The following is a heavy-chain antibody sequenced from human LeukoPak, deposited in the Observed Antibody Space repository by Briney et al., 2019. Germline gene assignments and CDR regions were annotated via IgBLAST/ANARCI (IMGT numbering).Heavy chain of an antibody. CDR1: GFTFSSYS. Sequence: GGSLRLSCAASGFTFSSYSMNWVRQAPGKWLEWVSSISSSSYIYYADSVKGRFTISRDNAKNSLYLQMNSLRAEDTAVYYCARDLNWNYVPWGQGTLVTVSS. V-gene: IGHV3-21*01. D-gene: IGHD1-7*01. J-gene: IGHJ5*02. CDR3: ARDLNWNYVP. CDR2: ISSSSYI.